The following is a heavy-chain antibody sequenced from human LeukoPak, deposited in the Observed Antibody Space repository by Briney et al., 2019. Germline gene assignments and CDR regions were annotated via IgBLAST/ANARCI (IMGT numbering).Heavy chain of an antibody. CDR3: ARERRSGTYYYFDY. CDR1: GGSISSYY. CDR2: VYYSGST. D-gene: IGHD1-26*01. V-gene: IGHV4-59*01. J-gene: IGHJ4*02. Sequence: SETLSLTCTVSGGSISSYYWSWIRQPPGKGLEWIRYVYYSGSTNYNPSLKSRVTISVDTSKNQMSLKLRSVTAADTAVYYCARERRSGTYYYFDYWGQGTLVTVSS.